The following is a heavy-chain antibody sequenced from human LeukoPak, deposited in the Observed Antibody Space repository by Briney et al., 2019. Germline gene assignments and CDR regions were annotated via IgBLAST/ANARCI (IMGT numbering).Heavy chain of an antibody. V-gene: IGHV3-23*01. D-gene: IGHD6-13*01. CDR1: GFTFSSYT. Sequence: GGSLRLSCAASGFTFSSYTMTWVRQAPGKGLEWVSVISGSGGTTNYADSVKGRFTISRDNSKNMLYLQMNSLRTEDTAVYYCAKGRTGYIPDYWGQGTPVTVSS. J-gene: IGHJ4*02. CDR2: ISGSGGTT. CDR3: AKGRTGYIPDY.